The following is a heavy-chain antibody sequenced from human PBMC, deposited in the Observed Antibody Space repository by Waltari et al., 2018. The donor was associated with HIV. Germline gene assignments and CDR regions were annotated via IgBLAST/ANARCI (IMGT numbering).Heavy chain of an antibody. V-gene: IGHV3-53*01. J-gene: IGHJ5*02. CDR2: IYPDDTT. CDR3: ATGVRYYGP. CDR1: NFSISNRP. D-gene: IGHD3-16*01. Sequence: EVLLTESGGQLIQPGGSLGVSCVASNFSISNRPVTWVRQAQGGPREWVAVIYPDDTTHYADSVRGRFTISRVRSRTSVLLQMNGLFADDTAVYYCATGVRYYGPWGQGTRVTVSS.